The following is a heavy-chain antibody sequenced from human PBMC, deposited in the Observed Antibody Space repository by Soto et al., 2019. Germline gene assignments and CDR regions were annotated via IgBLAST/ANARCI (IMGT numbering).Heavy chain of an antibody. CDR2: ISGSGGST. CDR1: GFTFSSYA. V-gene: IGHV3-23*01. J-gene: IGHJ4*02. Sequence: EVQLLESGGGLVQPGGSLRLSCAASGFTFSSYAMSWVRQAPGKGLEWVSAISGSGGSTYYAVYVKGRFTISRDNSKNTLYLQMNSLRAEDTAVYYCAKDLAQKYSYGELFDYWGQGTLVTVSS. D-gene: IGHD5-18*01. CDR3: AKDLAQKYSYGELFDY.